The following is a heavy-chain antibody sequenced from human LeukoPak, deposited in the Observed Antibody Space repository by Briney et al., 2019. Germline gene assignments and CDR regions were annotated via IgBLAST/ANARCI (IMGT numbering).Heavy chain of an antibody. Sequence: ASVKVSCKASGYTFTSYYMHWVRQAPGQGLEWMGIINPSGGSTSYAQKFQARVTMTRDTSTSTVYMELSSLRSEDTAVYYCALPVTTGGFDYWGQGTLVTVSS. V-gene: IGHV1-46*01. CDR3: ALPVTTGGFDY. CDR2: INPSGGST. D-gene: IGHD1-14*01. J-gene: IGHJ4*02. CDR1: GYTFTSYY.